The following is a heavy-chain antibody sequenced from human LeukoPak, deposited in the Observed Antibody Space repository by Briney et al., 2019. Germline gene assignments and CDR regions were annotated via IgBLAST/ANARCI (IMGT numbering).Heavy chain of an antibody. CDR3: ARGFGVVSYYYYYMDV. D-gene: IGHD3-3*01. J-gene: IGHJ6*03. CDR1: GGSISSYY. Sequence: PSETLSLTCTVSGGSISSYYWSWIRQPPGKGLEWIGYIYYSGTTNYNSFLKSRVTISVDTSKTHFSLKLSSVTAADTAVYYCARGFGVVSYYYYYMDVWGKGTTVTVSS. V-gene: IGHV4-59*01. CDR2: IYYSGTT.